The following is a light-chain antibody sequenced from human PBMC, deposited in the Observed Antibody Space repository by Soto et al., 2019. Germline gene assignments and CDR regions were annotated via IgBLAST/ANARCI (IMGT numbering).Light chain of an antibody. CDR1: QGIASY. V-gene: IGKV1-9*01. Sequence: DIQLTQSPSFLSASVGDRVTITCRASQGIASYLAWYQQKPGKAPKLLIYEASTLQSGVPSRFSGSGSGTEFTLRISSLQPEDFAIYYCQQLNSYPLTFGGGTKVEIK. CDR3: QQLNSYPLT. CDR2: EAS. J-gene: IGKJ4*01.